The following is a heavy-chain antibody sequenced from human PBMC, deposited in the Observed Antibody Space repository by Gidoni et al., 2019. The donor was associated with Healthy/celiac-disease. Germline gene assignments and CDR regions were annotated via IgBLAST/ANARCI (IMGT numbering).Heavy chain of an antibody. CDR3: ARDYSNYLYGMDV. Sequence: EVQLVASGGGLVKPGGSLRLSCAASGFTFSSYSMNWGRQAPGKGLAWVSSISSSSSYIYYADSVKGRFTISRDNAKNSLYLQMNRLRAEDTAVYYCARDYSNYLYGMDVWGQGTTVTVSS. V-gene: IGHV3-21*01. J-gene: IGHJ6*02. D-gene: IGHD4-4*01. CDR1: GFTFSSYS. CDR2: ISSSSSYI.